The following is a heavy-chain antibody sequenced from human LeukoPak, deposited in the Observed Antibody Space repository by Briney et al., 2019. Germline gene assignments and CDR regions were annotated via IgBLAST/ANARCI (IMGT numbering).Heavy chain of an antibody. D-gene: IGHD3-3*01. CDR2: IHRSGST. V-gene: IGHV4-61*02. Sequence: PSETLSLTCTVSGGSISSGSYYWSWIRQPAGKGLEWIGRIHRSGSTAYNPSVKSRVTISVDTSKNQFPLKLNSVTAADTAVYYCASGGFLVQNHFDPWGQGTLVTVSS. CDR1: GGSISSGSYY. J-gene: IGHJ5*02. CDR3: ASGGFLVQNHFDP.